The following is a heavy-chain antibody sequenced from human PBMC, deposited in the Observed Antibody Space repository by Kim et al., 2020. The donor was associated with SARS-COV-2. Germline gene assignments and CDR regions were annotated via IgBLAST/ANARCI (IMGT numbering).Heavy chain of an antibody. Sequence: GESLKISCKGSGYSFTSYWIGWVCQMPGKGLEWMGIFYPGDSDTRYSPSFHGQVTISADKSISTAYLQWSSLKASDTAMYYCATYIAACWLAPPYYFDYRGQGTMVTVSS. V-gene: IGHV5-51*01. CDR1: GYSFTSYW. CDR3: ATYIAACWLAPPYYFDY. J-gene: IGHJ4*02. CDR2: FYPGDSDT. D-gene: IGHD6-6*01.